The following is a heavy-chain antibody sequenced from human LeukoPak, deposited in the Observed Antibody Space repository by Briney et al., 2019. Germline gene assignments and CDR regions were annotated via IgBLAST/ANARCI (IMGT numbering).Heavy chain of an antibody. D-gene: IGHD3-22*01. CDR3: ARVRYHDSSGLFDY. Sequence: PGRSLRLSCAASGFTFSSYAMHWVRQAPGKGLEWVAVISYDGSNKYYADSVKGRFTISRDNSKNTLYLQMNSLRAEDTAVYYCARVRYHDSSGLFDYWGQGTLVTVSS. CDR2: ISYDGSNK. CDR1: GFTFSSYA. J-gene: IGHJ4*02. V-gene: IGHV3-30-3*01.